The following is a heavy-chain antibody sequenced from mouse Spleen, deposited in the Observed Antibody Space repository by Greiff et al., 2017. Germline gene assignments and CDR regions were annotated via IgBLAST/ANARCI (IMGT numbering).Heavy chain of an antibody. CDR3: ATPSYDYDALYWYFDV. J-gene: IGHJ1*03. D-gene: IGHD2-4*01. Sequence: LVESGPELVKPGASVKISCKASGYSFTDYNMNWVKQSNGKSLEWIGVINPNYGTTSYNQKFKGKATLTVDQSSSTAYMRLNSLTSEDSAVYYCATPSYDYDALYWYFDVWGTGTTVTVSS. CDR2: INPNYGTT. V-gene: IGHV1-39*01. CDR1: GYSFTDYN.